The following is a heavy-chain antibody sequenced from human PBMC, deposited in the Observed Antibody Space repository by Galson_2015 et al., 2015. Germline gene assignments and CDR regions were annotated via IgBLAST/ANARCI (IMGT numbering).Heavy chain of an antibody. D-gene: IGHD4-17*01. J-gene: IGHJ2*01. Sequence: SVKVSCKASGYTFTSYAMHWVRQAPGQRLEWMGWINAGNGNTKYSQKFQGRVTITRDTSASTAYMELSSLRSEDTAVYYCARDCWGCGDFTSYGWYFDLWGRGTLVTVSS. CDR1: GYTFTSYA. CDR3: ARDCWGCGDFTSYGWYFDL. V-gene: IGHV1-3*01. CDR2: INAGNGNT.